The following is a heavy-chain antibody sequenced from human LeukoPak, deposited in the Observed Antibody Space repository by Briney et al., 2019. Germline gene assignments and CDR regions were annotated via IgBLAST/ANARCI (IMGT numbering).Heavy chain of an antibody. J-gene: IGHJ4*02. D-gene: IGHD4-23*01. CDR3: ARGGNALDY. CDR1: GYTITVYY. Sequence: ASVTVSCKASGYTITVYYMHWVRQAPGQGLEWMGLINPNSGSTHYAQNFQGRVTMTRDTSINTAYMELSRLSSVTAADTAVYYCARGGNALDYWGQGTLVTVSS. CDR2: INPNSGST. V-gene: IGHV1-2*02.